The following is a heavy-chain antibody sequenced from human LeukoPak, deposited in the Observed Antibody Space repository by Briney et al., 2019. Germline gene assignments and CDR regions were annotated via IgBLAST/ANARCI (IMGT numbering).Heavy chain of an antibody. CDR3: ATEVQWTQNDY. J-gene: IGHJ4*02. Sequence: ASVKVSCKASGYTFTGYYMHWVRQAPGQGLEWMGWINPNSGGTNYAQKFQGRVTMTRDTSISTAYMELSSLRSEDTAVYYCATEVQWTQNDYWGQGTLVTVSS. CDR2: INPNSGGT. CDR1: GYTFTGYY. V-gene: IGHV1-2*02. D-gene: IGHD6-19*01.